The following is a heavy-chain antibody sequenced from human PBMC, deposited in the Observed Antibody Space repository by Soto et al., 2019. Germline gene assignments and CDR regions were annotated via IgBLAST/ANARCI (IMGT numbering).Heavy chain of an antibody. CDR1: GGSISSYY. D-gene: IGHD2-2*02. V-gene: IGHV4-59*01. CDR2: IYYSGST. Sequence: QVQLQESGPGLVKPSETLSLTCTVSGGSISSYYWSWIRQPPGKGLEWIGYIYYSGSTNYNPSLKSRVTISVDTSKNQFSLKLSSVTAADTAVYYCARKYCSSTSCYTGSNWFDPWGQGTLVTVSS. J-gene: IGHJ5*02. CDR3: ARKYCSSTSCYTGSNWFDP.